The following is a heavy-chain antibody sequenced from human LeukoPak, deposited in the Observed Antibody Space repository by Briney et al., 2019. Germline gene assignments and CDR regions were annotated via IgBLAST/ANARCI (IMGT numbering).Heavy chain of an antibody. D-gene: IGHD3-9*01. CDR1: GGSISSGGYY. V-gene: IGHV4-31*03. CDR2: IYYSGST. Sequence: SQTLSLTCTVSGGSISSGGYYWSWIRQHPGKGLEWIGYIYYSGSTYYNPSLKSRVTISVDTSKNQFSLKLSSVTAADTAVYYCAGVLDILTGPNPINWFDPWGQGTLVTVSS. CDR3: AGVLDILTGPNPINWFDP. J-gene: IGHJ5*02.